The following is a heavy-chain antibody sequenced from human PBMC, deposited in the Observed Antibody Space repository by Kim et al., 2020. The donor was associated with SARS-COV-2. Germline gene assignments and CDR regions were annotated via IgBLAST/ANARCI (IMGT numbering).Heavy chain of an antibody. J-gene: IGHJ4*02. D-gene: IGHD6-19*01. Sequence: SETLSLTCAVYGGSFSGYYWSWIRQPPGKGLEWIGEINHSGSTNYNPSLKSRVTISVDTSKNQFSLKLSSVTAADTAVYYCATDSSGWYLSPPHFDYWGQGTLVTVSS. CDR1: GGSFSGYY. CDR3: ATDSSGWYLSPPHFDY. CDR2: INHSGST. V-gene: IGHV4-34*01.